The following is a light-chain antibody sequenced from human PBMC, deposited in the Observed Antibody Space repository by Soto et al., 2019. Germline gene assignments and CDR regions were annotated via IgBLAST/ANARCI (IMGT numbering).Light chain of an antibody. V-gene: IGLV2-14*01. CDR3: SSFTGSSSWV. Sequence: QSALTQPASVSGSPGQSITISCTGTRSDVGGYNYVSWYQQHPGKAPTLIIYEVTNRPSGVSIRFSGSKSGNTASLSISGLQAEDEADYYCSSFTGSSSWVFGGGTKLTVL. CDR1: RSDVGGYNY. CDR2: EVT. J-gene: IGLJ3*02.